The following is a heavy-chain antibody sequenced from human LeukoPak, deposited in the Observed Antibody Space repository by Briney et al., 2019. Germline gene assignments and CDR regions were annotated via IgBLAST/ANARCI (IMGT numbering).Heavy chain of an antibody. CDR1: GYTFTGHY. V-gene: IGHV1-2*02. Sequence: ASVKVSCKASGYTFTGHYMHWVRQAPGQGLEWMGWINPNSGGTNYAQKFQGRVTMTRDTSISTAYMELSRLRSDDTAVYYCARGGRRDGYNFQVDYWGQGTLVTVSS. J-gene: IGHJ4*02. CDR3: ARGGRRDGYNFQVDY. CDR2: INPNSGGT. D-gene: IGHD5-24*01.